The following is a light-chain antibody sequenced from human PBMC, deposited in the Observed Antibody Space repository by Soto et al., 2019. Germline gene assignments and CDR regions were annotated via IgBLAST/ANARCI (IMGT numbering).Light chain of an antibody. Sequence: DIQMTQSPSSLSASVGDRVTIACRASQSIITYLTWYQQKPGRAPKLLIYAASTLQSWVPSRFSGSGYGSDFTLTISSLQPEYFANYYCHQRYSTPRTFGQGTKLEVK. J-gene: IGKJ2*01. CDR1: QSIITY. CDR3: HQRYSTPRT. V-gene: IGKV1-39*01. CDR2: AAS.